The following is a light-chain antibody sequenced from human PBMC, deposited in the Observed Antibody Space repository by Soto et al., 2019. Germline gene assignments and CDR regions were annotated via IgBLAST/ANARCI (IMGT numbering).Light chain of an antibody. V-gene: IGKV3-15*01. CDR1: QSVSSN. CDR3: QQYNNWQRT. J-gene: IGKJ1*01. CDR2: GAS. Sequence: EIVMTQSPATLSVSPGERATLSCRASQSVSSNLAWYQQKPGQAPRLLIYGASTRATGIPARFSGSGSGTEFPLTISSLQSEDFAVYYCQQYNNWQRTFGQGTKVEIK.